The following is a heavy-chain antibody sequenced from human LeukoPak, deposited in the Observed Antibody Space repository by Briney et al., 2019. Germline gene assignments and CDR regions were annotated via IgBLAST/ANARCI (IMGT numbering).Heavy chain of an antibody. Sequence: SETLSLTCAVSGYSISSGDYWGWIRQSPGKGLEWIGNIFHSGSTYHNPSLKSRVTISVDTSKNEFSLKLSSVTAADTAVYYCARGIYYLIEYWGQGTLVTVYS. CDR3: ARGIYYLIEY. J-gene: IGHJ4*02. V-gene: IGHV4-38-2*01. CDR2: IFHSGST. D-gene: IGHD3-10*01. CDR1: GYSISSGDY.